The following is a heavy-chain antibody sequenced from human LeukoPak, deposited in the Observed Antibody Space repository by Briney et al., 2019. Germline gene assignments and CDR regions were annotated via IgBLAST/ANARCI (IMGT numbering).Heavy chain of an antibody. V-gene: IGHV1-18*01. D-gene: IGHD1-26*01. CDR3: AREGPIVGATHLVDY. CDR2: ISAYNGNT. Sequence: ASVKDSCKASGYTFTSYGISWVRQAPGQGLEWMGWISAYNGNTNYAQKLQGRVTMTTDTSTSTAYMELRSLRSDDTAVYYCAREGPIVGATHLVDYWGQGTLVTVSS. J-gene: IGHJ4*02. CDR1: GYTFTSYG.